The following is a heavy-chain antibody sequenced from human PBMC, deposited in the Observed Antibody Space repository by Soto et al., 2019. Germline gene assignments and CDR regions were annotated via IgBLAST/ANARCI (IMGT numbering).Heavy chain of an antibody. CDR3: TTDLYRFYDILTGYYEYYFDY. D-gene: IGHD3-9*01. V-gene: IGHV3-15*01. J-gene: IGHJ4*02. CDR2: IKSKTDGGTT. CDR1: GFTFSNAW. Sequence: GGSLRLSCAASGFTFSNAWMSWVRQAPGKGLEWVGRIKSKTDGGTTDYAAPVKGRFTISRDDSKNTLYLQMNSLKTEDTAVYYCTTDLYRFYDILTGYYEYYFDYWGQGTLVTVSS.